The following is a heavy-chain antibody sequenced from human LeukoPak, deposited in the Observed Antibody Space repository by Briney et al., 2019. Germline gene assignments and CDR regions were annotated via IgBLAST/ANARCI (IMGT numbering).Heavy chain of an antibody. Sequence: GASVKVSCKASGGTFSSYAISWVRQAPGQGLEWMGGIIPIFGTANYAQKFQGRVTITADESTSTAYMELSSLRSEDTAVYYCARGGTGPKGAFDIWGQGTMVTVSS. D-gene: IGHD1-14*01. V-gene: IGHV1-69*13. CDR3: ARGGTGPKGAFDI. J-gene: IGHJ3*02. CDR1: GGTFSSYA. CDR2: IIPIFGTA.